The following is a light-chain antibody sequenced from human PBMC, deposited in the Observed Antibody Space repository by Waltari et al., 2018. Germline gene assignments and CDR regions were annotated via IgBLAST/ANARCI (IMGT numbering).Light chain of an antibody. CDR2: EVY. CDR1: SSDVGGSNF. J-gene: IGLJ2*01. CDR3: SSYTSRGTLV. V-gene: IGLV2-14*01. Sequence: QSALTQPASVSGSPGQSITIPCTGTSSDVGGSNFISWYQQDPAKAPTPIIYEVYNRPSGVSNRFSGSKSGNRASLTISGLQTEDEADYYCSSYTSRGTLVFGGGTKLTVL.